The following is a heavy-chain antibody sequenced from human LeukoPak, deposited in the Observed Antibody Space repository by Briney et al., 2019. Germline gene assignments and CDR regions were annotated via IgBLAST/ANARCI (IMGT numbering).Heavy chain of an antibody. D-gene: IGHD3-22*01. V-gene: IGHV3-33*06. Sequence: AGRSLRLSCAASGFTFSSYGMHWVRRAPGKGLEWVAVIWYDGSNKYYADSVKGRFTISRDNSKNTLYLQMNSLRAEDTAVYYCAKAGGPDSSGYYHYFDYWGQGTLVTVSS. CDR2: IWYDGSNK. J-gene: IGHJ4*02. CDR3: AKAGGPDSSGYYHYFDY. CDR1: GFTFSSYG.